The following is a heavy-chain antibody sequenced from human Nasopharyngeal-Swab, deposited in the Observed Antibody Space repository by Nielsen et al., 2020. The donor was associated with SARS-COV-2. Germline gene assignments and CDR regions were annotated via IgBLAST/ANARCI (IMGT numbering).Heavy chain of an antibody. CDR3: ARLDPYSSRDDY. V-gene: IGHV4-39*01. D-gene: IGHD6-13*01. Sequence: RQAPGKGLEWIGSIYYSGSTYYNPSLKSRVTISVDTSKNQFSLKLSPVTAADTAVYYCARLDPYSSRDDYWGQGTLVTVSS. CDR2: IYYSGST. J-gene: IGHJ4*02.